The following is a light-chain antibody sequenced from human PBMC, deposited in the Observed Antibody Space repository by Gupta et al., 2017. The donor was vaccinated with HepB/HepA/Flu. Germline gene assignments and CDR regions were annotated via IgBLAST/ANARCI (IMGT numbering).Light chain of an antibody. Sequence: DALMTHSHLSLRVTFGQLASVRCSPSQGLVYSDGNTYLRWLQLTPGQSPRRLLYQLSDRYCGVPDRFRGRGSGNAYTLRISRVEADDVGLSYCRQAEHWPVTFGGGTKVEIK. CDR3: RQAEHWPVT. J-gene: IGKJ4*01. CDR2: QLS. CDR1: QGLVYSDGNTY. V-gene: IGKV2-30*01.